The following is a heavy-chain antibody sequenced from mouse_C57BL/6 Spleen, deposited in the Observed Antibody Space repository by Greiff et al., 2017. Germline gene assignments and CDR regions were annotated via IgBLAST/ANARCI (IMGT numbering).Heavy chain of an antibody. CDR1: GYTFTSYW. J-gene: IGHJ2*01. Sequence: VQLQQPGAELVKPGASVKLSCKASGYTFTSYWMHWVKQRPGRGLEWIGRIDPNSGGTKYNEKFKSKATLTVDKPSSTAYMQLSSLTSEDSAVYYCARNSDSTVVATNYFDYWGQGTTLTVSS. V-gene: IGHV1-72*01. D-gene: IGHD1-1*01. CDR3: ARNSDSTVVATNYFDY. CDR2: IDPNSGGT.